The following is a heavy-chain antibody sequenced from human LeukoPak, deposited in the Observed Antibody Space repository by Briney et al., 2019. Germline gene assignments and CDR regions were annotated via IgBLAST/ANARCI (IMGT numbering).Heavy chain of an antibody. CDR1: GYSFTSYW. J-gene: IGHJ4*02. CDR2: IYPGDSDT. D-gene: IGHD3-22*01. V-gene: IGHV5-51*01. Sequence: GESLKISCKGSGYSFTSYWIGWVRQMPGKGLEWMGIIYPGDSDTRYSPSFQGQVTISADKSIGTAYLQWGSLKASDTAMYYCVRRADSSAYYTYWGQGALVTVFS. CDR3: VRRADSSAYYTY.